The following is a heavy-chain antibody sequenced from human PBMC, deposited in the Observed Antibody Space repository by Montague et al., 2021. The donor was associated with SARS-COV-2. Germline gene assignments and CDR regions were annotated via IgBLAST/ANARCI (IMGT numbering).Heavy chain of an antibody. V-gene: IGHV4-4*02. CDR2: ICQAVGT. Sequence: SETLSLTCAVSGASISSDNWWNWVRQSPGKGLEWIGEICQAVGTNYNPPLKGRVTIAVDNFSNQVSLKMTSVTAADTAIYYCARVVRGCSGHSCYFDPWGQGTLVTVSS. CDR3: ARVVRGCSGHSCYFDP. CDR1: GASISSDNW. D-gene: IGHD2-2*01. J-gene: IGHJ5*02.